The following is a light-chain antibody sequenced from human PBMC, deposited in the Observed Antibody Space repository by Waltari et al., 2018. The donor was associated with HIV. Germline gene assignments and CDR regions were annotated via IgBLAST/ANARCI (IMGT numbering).Light chain of an antibody. CDR3: QVWDIIGAYVI. CDR2: DDS. J-gene: IGLJ2*01. CDR1: NVGSKD. V-gene: IGLV3-21*02. Sequence: SSVLTQPPSVSVAPGQTVSMTCEGNNVGSKDVHWYQQKPGQAPVLVVYDDSDRPSGIPERFSGSKSGNTATLSISRVEVGDGADYYCQVWDIIGAYVIFGGGTKLTVL.